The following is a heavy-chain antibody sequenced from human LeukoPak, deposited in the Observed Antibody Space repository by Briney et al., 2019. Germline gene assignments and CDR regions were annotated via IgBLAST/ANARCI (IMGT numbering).Heavy chain of an antibody. Sequence: ASVKVSCKASGYTFTSYGISWVRQAPGQGLEWMGWISAYNGNTTYAQKLQGRVTMTTDTSTSTAYMELRSLRSDDTAVYYCARDRYCSGGSCYVRSYYYYMDVWGKGTTVTVSS. J-gene: IGHJ6*03. V-gene: IGHV1-18*01. CDR3: ARDRYCSGGSCYVRSYYYYMDV. CDR2: ISAYNGNT. CDR1: GYTFTSYG. D-gene: IGHD2-15*01.